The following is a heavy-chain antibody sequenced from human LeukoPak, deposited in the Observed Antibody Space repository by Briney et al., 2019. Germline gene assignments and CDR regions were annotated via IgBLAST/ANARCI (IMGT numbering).Heavy chain of an antibody. J-gene: IGHJ4*02. CDR1: GFTFSSYW. CDR2: IKQDGSEK. CDR3: ARRQYSSSSYYFDC. Sequence: GGSLRLSCAASGFTFSSYWMSWVRQAPGKGLEWVANIKQDGSEKYYVDSVKGRFTISRDNAKNSLYLQMNSLRAEDTAVYYCARRQYSSSSYYFDCWGQGTLVTVSS. V-gene: IGHV3-7*01. D-gene: IGHD6-6*01.